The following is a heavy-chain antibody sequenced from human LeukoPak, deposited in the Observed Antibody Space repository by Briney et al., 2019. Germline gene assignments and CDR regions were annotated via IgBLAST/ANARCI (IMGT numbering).Heavy chain of an antibody. CDR3: ARALPFSSYYG. CDR1: GGSISSGGYY. J-gene: IGHJ4*02. CDR2: IYHSGST. V-gene: IGHV4-30-2*01. D-gene: IGHD1-26*01. Sequence: SQTLSLTCTVSGGSISSGGYYWSWIRQPPGKGLEWIGYIYHSGSTYYNPSLKSRVTISVDRSQNQFSLKLSSVTAADTAVYYCARALPFSSYYGWGQGTLVTVSS.